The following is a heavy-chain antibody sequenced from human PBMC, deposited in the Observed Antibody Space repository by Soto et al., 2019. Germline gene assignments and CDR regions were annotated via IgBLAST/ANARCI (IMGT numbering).Heavy chain of an antibody. D-gene: IGHD3-3*01. CDR3: AKGPPITIFGDMDV. CDR2: ISGSGGST. J-gene: IGHJ6*03. V-gene: IGHV3-23*01. CDR1: GFTFSSYA. Sequence: GGSLRLSCAASGFTFSSYAMSWVRQAPGKGLEWVSAISGSGGSTYYADSLKGRFTISRDNSKNTLYLQMNSLRAEDTAVYYCAKGPPITIFGDMDVWGKGTTVTVSS.